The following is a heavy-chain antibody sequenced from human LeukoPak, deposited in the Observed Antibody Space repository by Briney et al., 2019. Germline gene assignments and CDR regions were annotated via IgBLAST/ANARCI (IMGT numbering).Heavy chain of an antibody. J-gene: IGHJ5*02. CDR1: GFTFSSYW. D-gene: IGHD3-22*01. Sequence: GGSLRLSCAASGFTFSSYWMHWVRQAPGKGLVWVSRINSDGSSTSYADSVKGRFTISRDNAKNTLYLQMNSLRAEDTAVYYCARDGGSYYYDSSGYRNWFDPWGQGTRVTVS. V-gene: IGHV3-74*01. CDR3: ARDGGSYYYDSSGYRNWFDP. CDR2: INSDGSST.